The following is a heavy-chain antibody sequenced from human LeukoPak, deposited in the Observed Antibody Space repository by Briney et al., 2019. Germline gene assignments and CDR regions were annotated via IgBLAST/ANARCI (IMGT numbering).Heavy chain of an antibody. CDR2: IYYSGST. Sequence: SETLSLTCTVSGGSISSSSYYWGWIRQPPGKGLEWIGSIYYSGSTYYNPSLKSRVTISVDTSKNQFSLKLSSVTAADTAVYYCARKSSGGAKDWFDPWGQGTLVTVSS. J-gene: IGHJ5*02. V-gene: IGHV4-39*07. CDR3: ARKSSGGAKDWFDP. D-gene: IGHD2-15*01. CDR1: GGSISSSSYY.